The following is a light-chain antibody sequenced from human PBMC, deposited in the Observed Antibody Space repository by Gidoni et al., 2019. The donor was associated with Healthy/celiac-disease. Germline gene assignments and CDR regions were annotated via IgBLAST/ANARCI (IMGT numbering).Light chain of an antibody. CDR1: QSISSA. J-gene: IGKJ2*01. CDR3: QQSYSTVYT. CDR2: SGS. Sequence: DFQMTKPPSSLSASVGDRVTTTCRASQSISSAFNGYQQKPGTAPTLLIYSGSRWQCVVPPRGSGSGSGTDFSLIIISLQPADFSAVYCQQSYSTVYTFGPGTKLEIK. V-gene: IGKV1-39*01.